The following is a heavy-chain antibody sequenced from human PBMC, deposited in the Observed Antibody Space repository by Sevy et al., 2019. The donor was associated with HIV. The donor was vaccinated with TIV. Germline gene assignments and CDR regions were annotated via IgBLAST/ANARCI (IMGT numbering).Heavy chain of an antibody. D-gene: IGHD3-22*01. CDR2: FDPEDGET. V-gene: IGHV1-24*01. CDR3: ATTKDYYEDNGDPFDY. J-gene: IGHJ4*02. Sequence: ASVKVSCKVSGSTLTNLSMHWVRQAPGKGLEWMGTFDPEDGETIYAQKFQVRVTMTEDTSTDTAYMELSSLRSEDTTVYYCATTKDYYEDNGDPFDYWGQGTLVTVSS. CDR1: GSTLTNLS.